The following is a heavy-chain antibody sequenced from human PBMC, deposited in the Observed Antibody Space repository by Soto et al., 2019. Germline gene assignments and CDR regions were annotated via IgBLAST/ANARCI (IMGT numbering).Heavy chain of an antibody. CDR2: IYWDDSE. D-gene: IGHD3-9*01. J-gene: IGHJ4*02. V-gene: IGHV2-5*02. CDR3: ARHKETTLTFDY. Sequence: QITLKESGPPLVKPTQTLTLTCTFSGLSLSTTEVTVGWIRQPPGKALEWLGLIYWDDSERYSPSLKSRLTITKDTSKNQVILTLTNMDPVDTATYFCARHKETTLTFDYWGQGILVTVSS. CDR1: GLSLSTTEVT.